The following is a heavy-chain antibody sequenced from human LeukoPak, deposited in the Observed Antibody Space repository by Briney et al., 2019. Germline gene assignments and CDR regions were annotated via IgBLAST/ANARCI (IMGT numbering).Heavy chain of an antibody. V-gene: IGHV3-30*02. CDR2: IRYVGDNK. J-gene: IGHJ4*02. CDR1: GFTFSSYG. Sequence: GGSLRLSCAASGFTFSSYGMHWVRQAPGKGLEWVAFIRYVGDNKYYADSVKGRFTISRDNSKNTLYLQMNSLRAEDTAVYYCAQDLGQFRCFDYWGQGTLVTVSS. D-gene: IGHD3-10*01. CDR3: AQDLGQFRCFDY.